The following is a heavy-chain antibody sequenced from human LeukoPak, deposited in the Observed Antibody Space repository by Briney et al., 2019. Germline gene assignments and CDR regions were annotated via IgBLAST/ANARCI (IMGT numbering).Heavy chain of an antibody. CDR2: ISSSGSTI. V-gene: IGHV3-11*01. J-gene: IGHJ4*02. CDR1: GFTFSDYY. CDR3: ARMHVDYDFDY. Sequence: GGSLRLSCAASGFTFSDYYMSWIRQAPGKGLEWVSYISSSGSTIYYADSVKGRLTISRDNAKNSLYLQMNSLRAEDTAVYYCARMHVDYDFDYWGQGTLVTVSS. D-gene: IGHD4-17*01.